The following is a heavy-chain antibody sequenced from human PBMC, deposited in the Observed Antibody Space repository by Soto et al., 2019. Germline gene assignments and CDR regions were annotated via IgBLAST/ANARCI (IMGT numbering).Heavy chain of an antibody. Sequence: QVHLEQSGAEVKKPGASVKVSCTASGYTFTSYGITWVRQDPGPGLEWIGWISAGNGNTEYSQKLQGRVTMTTDTSTSTAYMELRSLSSDDTAVYYSTREFSGPNWNYGAGLYYFDYWGQGTLVTVSS. CDR1: GYTFTSYG. CDR3: TREFSGPNWNYGAGLYYFDY. V-gene: IGHV1-18*01. J-gene: IGHJ4*02. D-gene: IGHD1-7*01. CDR2: ISAGNGNT.